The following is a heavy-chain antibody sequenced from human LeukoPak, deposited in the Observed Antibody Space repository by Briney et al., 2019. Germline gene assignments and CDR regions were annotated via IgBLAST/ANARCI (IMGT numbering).Heavy chain of an antibody. V-gene: IGHV4-31*03. CDR1: GSSISSGGYY. Sequence: PSETLSLTCTVSGSSISSGGYYWSWIRQHPGKGLEWIGYIYNSGSTYCNPSLKSRVTISVDTSKNQFSLKLTSVTAADTAVYYCARYTPTGTTGDSWGQGTLVTVSS. CDR2: IYNSGST. CDR3: ARYTPTGTTGDS. D-gene: IGHD1-7*01. J-gene: IGHJ4*02.